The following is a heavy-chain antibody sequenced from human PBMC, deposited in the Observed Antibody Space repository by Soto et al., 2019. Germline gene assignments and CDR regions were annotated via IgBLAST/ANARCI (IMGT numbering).Heavy chain of an antibody. Sequence: SVKVSCKASGGTFSSYAISWVRQAPGQGLEWMGGIIPIFGTANYAQKFQGRVTITADKSTSTAYMELSSLRSEDTAVYYCARCQGPDYDLWSGPYYYYGMDVWGQATTVTVSS. CDR1: GGTFSSYA. CDR3: ARCQGPDYDLWSGPYYYYGMDV. J-gene: IGHJ6*02. D-gene: IGHD3-3*01. CDR2: IIPIFGTA. V-gene: IGHV1-69*06.